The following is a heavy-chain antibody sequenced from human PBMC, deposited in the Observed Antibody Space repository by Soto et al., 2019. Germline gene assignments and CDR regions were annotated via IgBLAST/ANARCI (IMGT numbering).Heavy chain of an antibody. CDR3: AADSRTGDAFDI. J-gene: IGHJ3*02. Sequence: ASVKVSCKASGFTFTSSAVQWVRQARGQRLEWVGWIVVGSGNTNYAQKFQERVTITRDMSTSTAYMELSSLRSEDTAVYYCAADSRTGDAFDIWGQGTMVTVSS. CDR2: IVVGSGNT. D-gene: IGHD6-13*01. V-gene: IGHV1-58*01. CDR1: GFTFTSSA.